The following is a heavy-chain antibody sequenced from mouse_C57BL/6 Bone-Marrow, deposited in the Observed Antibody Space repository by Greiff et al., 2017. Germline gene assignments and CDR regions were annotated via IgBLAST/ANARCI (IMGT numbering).Heavy chain of an antibody. D-gene: IGHD1-1*01. J-gene: IGHJ4*01. CDR2: ISSGGDYI. CDR3: TRDTTVAEDYAMDY. Sequence: EVKVEESGEGLVKPGGSLKLSCAASGFTFSSYAMSWVRQTPEKRLEWVAYISSGGDYIYYADTVKGRFTISRDNARNTLYLQMSSLKSEDTAMYYCTRDTTVAEDYAMDYWGQGTSVTVSS. CDR1: GFTFSSYA. V-gene: IGHV5-9-1*02.